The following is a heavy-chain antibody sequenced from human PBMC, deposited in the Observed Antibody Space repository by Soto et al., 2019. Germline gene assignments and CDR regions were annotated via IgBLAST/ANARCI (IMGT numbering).Heavy chain of an antibody. V-gene: IGHV1-3*01. J-gene: IGHJ3*02. CDR1: GYTFTSYA. CDR3: ARDLFTIASNCSSTSSYKGCSSSPGAAFDI. Sequence: ASVKVSCKASGYTFTSYAMHWVRQAPGQRLEWMGWINAGNGNTKYSKKFQGRVTITRDTSASTAYMELSSLRSEATAVYYCARDLFTIASNCSSTSSYKGCSSSPGAAFDIWGQGTMVTVSS. CDR2: INAGNGNT. D-gene: IGHD2-2*02.